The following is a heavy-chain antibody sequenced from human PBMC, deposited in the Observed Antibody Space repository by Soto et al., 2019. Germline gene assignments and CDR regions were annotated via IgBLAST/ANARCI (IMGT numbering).Heavy chain of an antibody. CDR3: ARDLGIAVAGTPFDY. CDR1: GDSVSSNSAA. CDR2: TYYRSKWYN. D-gene: IGHD6-19*01. Sequence: SQTLSLTCAISGDSVSSNSAAWNWIRQSPSRGLEWLGRTYYRSKWYNDYVLSVKSRITINPDTSKNQISLHLNSVTPEDTAVYYCARDLGIAVAGTPFDYWGQGTLVTVSS. J-gene: IGHJ4*02. V-gene: IGHV6-1*01.